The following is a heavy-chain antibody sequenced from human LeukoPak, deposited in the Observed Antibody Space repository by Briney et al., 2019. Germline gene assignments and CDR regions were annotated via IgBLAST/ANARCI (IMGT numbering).Heavy chain of an antibody. D-gene: IGHD5-18*01. Sequence: GGSLRLSCAASGFTFSDYYMSWIRQAPGKGLEWVSYISSSGSTIYYADSVKVRFTISRDNAKNSLYLQMNSLRAEDTAVYYCARSDPNVDTAMSSFDYWGQGTLVTVSS. CDR3: ARSDPNVDTAMSSFDY. CDR1: GFTFSDYY. J-gene: IGHJ4*02. V-gene: IGHV3-11*01. CDR2: ISSSGSTI.